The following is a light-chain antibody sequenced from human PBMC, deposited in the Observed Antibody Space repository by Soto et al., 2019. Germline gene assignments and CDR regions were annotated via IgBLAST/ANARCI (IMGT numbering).Light chain of an antibody. CDR3: QSYDSTVV. CDR2: EDN. V-gene: IGLV6-57*04. Sequence: NFMLTQPHSVSESPGKTVTISCTRSSGSIASNYVQWYQQRPGSAPTTVIYEDNQRPSGVPDRFSGSIDSSSNSASLTISGLKPEDEADYYCQSYDSTVVFGGGTKVTVL. J-gene: IGLJ2*01. CDR1: SGSIASNY.